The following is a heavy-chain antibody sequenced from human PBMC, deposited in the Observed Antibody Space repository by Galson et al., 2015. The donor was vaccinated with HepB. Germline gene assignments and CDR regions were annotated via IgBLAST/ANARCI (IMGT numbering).Heavy chain of an antibody. CDR2: INSDGSST. Sequence: SLRLSCAASGFIFSSYWMHWVRQAPGKGLVWVSRINSDGSSTSYAGSVKGRFTISRDNAKNTLYLQMNSLRAEDTAVYYCAARLLHSGGMDVWGQGTTVTVSS. CDR3: AARLLHSGGMDV. CDR1: GFIFSSYW. D-gene: IGHD3-10*01. V-gene: IGHV3-74*01. J-gene: IGHJ6*02.